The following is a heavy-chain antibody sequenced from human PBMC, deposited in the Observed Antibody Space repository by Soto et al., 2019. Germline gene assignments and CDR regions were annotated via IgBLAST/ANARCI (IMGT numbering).Heavy chain of an antibody. Sequence: PSETLSLTCTVSGGSISSYYWSWIRQPPGKGLEWIGYIYYSGSTNYNPSLKSRVTISVDTSKNQFSLKLSSVTAADTAVYYCARLLWSRGDGFDPWGQGTLVTVSS. CDR1: GGSISSYY. CDR3: ARLLWSRGDGFDP. J-gene: IGHJ5*02. D-gene: IGHD3-10*01. CDR2: IYYSGST. V-gene: IGHV4-59*08.